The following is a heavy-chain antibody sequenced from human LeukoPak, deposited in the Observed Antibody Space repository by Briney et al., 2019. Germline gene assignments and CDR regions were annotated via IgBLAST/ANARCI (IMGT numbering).Heavy chain of an antibody. CDR3: ARGGDIVVVPAAADY. V-gene: IGHV1-2*02. Sequence: GASVKVSCKASRYTFTGYYMHWVRQAPGQGLEWMGWINPNSGGTNYAQKFQGRVTMTRDTSISTAYMELSRLRSDDTAVYYCARGGDIVVVPAAADYWGQGTLVTVSS. CDR2: INPNSGGT. D-gene: IGHD2-2*01. CDR1: RYTFTGYY. J-gene: IGHJ4*02.